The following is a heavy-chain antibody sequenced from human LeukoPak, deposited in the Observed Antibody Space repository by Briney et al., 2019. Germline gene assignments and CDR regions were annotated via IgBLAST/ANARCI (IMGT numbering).Heavy chain of an antibody. J-gene: IGHJ4*02. Sequence: HPGGSLRLSCAASGFTLSSYAMSWVRQAPGKGLEWVANINQDGIETYYVDSVEGRFTISRDNAKNSLYLQLNSLRVEDTAVFYCARAATTGTVDYWGQGTLVTVSS. CDR2: INQDGIET. D-gene: IGHD6-13*01. V-gene: IGHV3-7*01. CDR1: GFTLSSYA. CDR3: ARAATTGTVDY.